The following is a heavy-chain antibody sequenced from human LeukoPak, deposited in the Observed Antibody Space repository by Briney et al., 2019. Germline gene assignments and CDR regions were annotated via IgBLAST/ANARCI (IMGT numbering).Heavy chain of an antibody. D-gene: IGHD6-13*01. CDR2: INHSGST. Sequence: PSQTLSLTCTVSGGSISRGDYCWTWIRQPPGKGLEWIGEINHSGSTNYNPSLKSRVTISVDKSKNQFSLKLSSVTAADTAVYYCARDNSSGWYRRLRYAFDIWGQGTMVTVSS. CDR3: ARDNSSGWYRRLRYAFDI. CDR1: GGSISRGDYC. J-gene: IGHJ3*02. V-gene: IGHV4-30-2*01.